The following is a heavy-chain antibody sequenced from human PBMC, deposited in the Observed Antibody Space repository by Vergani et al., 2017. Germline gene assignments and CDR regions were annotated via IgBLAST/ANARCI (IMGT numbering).Heavy chain of an antibody. V-gene: IGHV4-38-2*02. Sequence: QVQLQESGPGLVKPSETLSLTCSVSGYSISRGYFWGWFRQPPGKGLEWIGNIFHTGLTYRNPSLRRRVAISVDTSRNQFYLKLRSAPAADTAAYFCARGGLPDAFDIWGQGPLVTVSS. CDR1: GYSISRGYF. J-gene: IGHJ3*02. CDR3: ARGGLPDAFDI. CDR2: IFHTGLT. D-gene: IGHD3-10*01.